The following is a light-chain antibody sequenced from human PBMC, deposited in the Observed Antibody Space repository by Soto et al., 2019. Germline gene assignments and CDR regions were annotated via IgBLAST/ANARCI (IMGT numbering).Light chain of an antibody. CDR3: SSFAGNNNLV. J-gene: IGLJ2*01. CDR2: SDS. Sequence: SYELTQPHSVSVATAQMARITCGGNNIGSKAVHWYQQKPGQDPVLVIYSDSNRPSGIPERFSGSKSGNTASLTVSGLQAEDEADYYCSSFAGNNNLVFGGGTKLTVL. V-gene: IGLV3-12*02. CDR1: NIGSKA.